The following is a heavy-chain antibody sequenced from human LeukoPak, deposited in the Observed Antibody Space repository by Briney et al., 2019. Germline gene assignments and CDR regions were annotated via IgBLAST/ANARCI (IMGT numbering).Heavy chain of an antibody. CDR1: GFTVSSNY. Sequence: GGSLRLSCAASGFTVSSNYMSWVRQAPGKGVEWVSVIYSGGSTYYADYVKGRFTISRENSKNTLYLQMNSRRAEDTAVYYCARVTPWPEATFDYWGQGTLVTVSS. V-gene: IGHV3-66*01. CDR2: IYSGGST. CDR3: ARVTPWPEATFDY. J-gene: IGHJ4*02. D-gene: IGHD1-14*01.